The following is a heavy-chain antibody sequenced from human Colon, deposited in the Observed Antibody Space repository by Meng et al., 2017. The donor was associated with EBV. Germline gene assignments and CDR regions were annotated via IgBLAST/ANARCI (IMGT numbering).Heavy chain of an antibody. D-gene: IGHD6-19*01. CDR1: GGSISTSGYY. CDR2: IGHSGFT. V-gene: IGHV4-39*01. J-gene: IGHJ5*02. Sequence: QSQLQESGPGLVKPSEXLSLTCSVSGGSISTSGYYWGWIRQPPGKGLEWIGSIGHSGFTYYSPSLKSRVAVSLDTSKSQFSLMLTSVTAADTAVYYCVRSSAWVRTGFDPWGQGTLVTVSS. CDR3: VRSSAWVRTGFDP.